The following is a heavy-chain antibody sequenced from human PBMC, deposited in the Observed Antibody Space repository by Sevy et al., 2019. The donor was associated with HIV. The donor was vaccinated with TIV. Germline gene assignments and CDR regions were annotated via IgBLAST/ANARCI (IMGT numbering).Heavy chain of an antibody. CDR1: GYTFTGYY. J-gene: IGHJ4*02. CDR2: INPNSGGT. D-gene: IGHD2-15*01. V-gene: IGHV1-2*02. Sequence: ASVNVSCKASGYTFTGYYVHWVRQAPGQGLEWMGWINPNSGGTNYAQKFQGRVTMTRDTSISTAYMELSRLGSDDTAVYYCARDYCSGGTCYLTLFDYWGQGTLVTVSS. CDR3: ARDYCSGGTCYLTLFDY.